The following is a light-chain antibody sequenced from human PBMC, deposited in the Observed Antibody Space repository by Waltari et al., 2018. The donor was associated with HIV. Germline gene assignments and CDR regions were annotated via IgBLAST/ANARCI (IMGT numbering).Light chain of an antibody. V-gene: IGKV4-1*01. J-gene: IGKJ4*01. Sequence: DIVMTKSPDSLAVSLGERATPHCKSAQRVLNRSNGRNSLAWYQQKPGQPPKLLIYWASTRESGVPDRFSGSGSGTDFTLTISGLQAEDVAVYYCQHYYDTLVTFGGGTRVEI. CDR3: QHYYDTLVT. CDR2: WAS. CDR1: QRVLNRSNGRNS.